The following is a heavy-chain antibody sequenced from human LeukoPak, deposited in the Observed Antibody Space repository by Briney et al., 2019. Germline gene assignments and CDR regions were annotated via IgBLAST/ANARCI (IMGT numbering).Heavy chain of an antibody. J-gene: IGHJ4*01. D-gene: IGHD6-13*01. Sequence: PGGSLRLSCVASGFTFGNYWMSWVRQAPGKGLEFVANIKRDGSYKNYVDSVKGRFTISRDNAENSVHLQMHSLRAEDTAIYYCARAPGSSSFDYWGQGALVIVSS. CDR3: ARAPGSSSFDY. CDR1: GFTFGNYW. CDR2: IKRDGSYK. V-gene: IGHV3-7*01.